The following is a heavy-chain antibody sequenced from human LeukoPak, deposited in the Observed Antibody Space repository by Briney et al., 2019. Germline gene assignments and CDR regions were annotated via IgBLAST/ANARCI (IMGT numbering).Heavy chain of an antibody. CDR2: IDTSSSTI. J-gene: IGHJ4*02. CDR1: GFIFSDYD. Sequence: PGESLRLSCAASGFIFSDYDMTWIRQAPGKGLEWISYIDTSSSTIYYADSVKGRFTISRDNAKNSLFLQMNSLRAEDTAVYYCAKDGYGDYYFDYWGQGTLVTVSS. CDR3: AKDGYGDYYFDY. V-gene: IGHV3-11*01. D-gene: IGHD4-17*01.